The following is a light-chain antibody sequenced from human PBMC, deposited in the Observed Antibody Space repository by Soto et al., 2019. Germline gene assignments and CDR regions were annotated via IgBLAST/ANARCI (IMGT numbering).Light chain of an antibody. V-gene: IGKV3-20*01. Sequence: EIVLTQSPGTLSLSPGERATLSCRASQSVSSSYFAWYQQKPRQAPRLLIYDASSRATGIPGRFSGSGSGTDFTLTISRLEPEDFAVYYCQQHGSSPLTFGRGTKVDIK. CDR1: QSVSSSY. J-gene: IGKJ3*01. CDR2: DAS. CDR3: QQHGSSPLT.